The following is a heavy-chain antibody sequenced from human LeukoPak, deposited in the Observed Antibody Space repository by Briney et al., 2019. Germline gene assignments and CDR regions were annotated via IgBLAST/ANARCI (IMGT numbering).Heavy chain of an antibody. J-gene: IGHJ2*01. V-gene: IGHV3-20*04. CDR2: INWNGGST. Sequence: GGSLRLSCAASGFTFDDYGMSWVRQAPGKGLEWVSGINWNGGSTGYADSVKGRFTISRDNAKNSLYLQMNSLRAEDTALYYCARDQLDYDSSGYNRGWYFDLWGRGTLVTVSS. CDR1: GFTFDDYG. D-gene: IGHD3-22*01. CDR3: ARDQLDYDSSGYNRGWYFDL.